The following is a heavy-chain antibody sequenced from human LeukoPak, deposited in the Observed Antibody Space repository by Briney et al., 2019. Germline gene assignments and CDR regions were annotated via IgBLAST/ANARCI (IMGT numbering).Heavy chain of an antibody. CDR1: GASISSYY. CDR2: IYYSGST. Sequence: SETLSLTCTVSGASISSYYWSWIRRPPGKGLEWIGYIYYSGSTYYNPSLKSRVTISVDTSKNQFSLKLSSVTAADTAVYYCARDSAMGATSFDYWGQGTLVTVSS. CDR3: ARDSAMGATSFDY. V-gene: IGHV4-59*12. J-gene: IGHJ4*02. D-gene: IGHD1-26*01.